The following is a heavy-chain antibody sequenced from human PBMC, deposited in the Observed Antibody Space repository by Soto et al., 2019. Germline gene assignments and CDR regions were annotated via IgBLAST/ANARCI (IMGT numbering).Heavy chain of an antibody. CDR3: AGAVHGNHYFDH. CDR2: IRSGNSNA. D-gene: IGHD1-1*01. V-gene: IGHV5-51*01. J-gene: IGHJ4*02. CDR1: GETCGEYW. Sequence: EYPTISSGASGETCGEYWSPLVRELPGRGLEWMGIIRSGNSNAKGWPPFQGQVTISVDNSINTAYLQWSSLEASYTGIYYCAGAVHGNHYFDHWGQGSLVKVS.